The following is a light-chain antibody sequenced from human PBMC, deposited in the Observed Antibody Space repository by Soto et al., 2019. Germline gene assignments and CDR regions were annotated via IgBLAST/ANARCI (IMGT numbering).Light chain of an antibody. CDR2: AAS. V-gene: IGKV1-39*01. J-gene: IGKJ2*01. CDR3: QQSYTFPFT. Sequence: DIQMTQSPSSLSASVGDRVTITCRASQPISNYLNWYQQKPGKAPMFLISAASTLQSGVPSRFSGYGSGTDFTLAISSLHPDDFATYYCQQSYTFPFTFGQGTKLDIK. CDR1: QPISNY.